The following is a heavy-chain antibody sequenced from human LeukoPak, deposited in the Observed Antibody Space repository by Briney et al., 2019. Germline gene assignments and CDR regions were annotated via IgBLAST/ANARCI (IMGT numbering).Heavy chain of an antibody. D-gene: IGHD3-10*01. Sequence: SQTLSFTCTVSGASISTGDYYYSWIRQPPGKGLEWIGYVYNTGGTHYNPSLKSRVTISVDRSMNQSSLELTSVTAADTAVYYCARDYYHGFSTYRPWGQGTLVTVSS. V-gene: IGHV4-30-4*08. CDR2: VYNTGGT. CDR1: GASISTGDYY. CDR3: ARDYYHGFSTYRP. J-gene: IGHJ5*02.